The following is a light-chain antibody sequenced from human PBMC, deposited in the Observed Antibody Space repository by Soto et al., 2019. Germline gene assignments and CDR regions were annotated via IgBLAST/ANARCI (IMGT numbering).Light chain of an antibody. CDR2: DAS. CDR1: QSIRIY. CDR3: QHYNSYSEA. Sequence: DIQMTQSPSSLSASVGDRVTITCRASQSIRIYLNWYQQRPGKAPNLLIYDASSLQSGVPSRFSGSGSGTEFTLTISSLQPDDFATYYCQHYNSYSEAFGQGTKVDIK. V-gene: IGKV1-5*01. J-gene: IGKJ1*01.